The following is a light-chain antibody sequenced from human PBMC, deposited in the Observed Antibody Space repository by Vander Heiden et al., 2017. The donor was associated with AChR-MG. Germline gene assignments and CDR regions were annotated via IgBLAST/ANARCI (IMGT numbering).Light chain of an antibody. CDR1: QSLLHSNGYNY. V-gene: IGKV2-28*01. J-gene: IGKJ5*01. CDR2: LGS. Sequence: DIVMTQSPLSLPVTPGEPASISCRSSQSLLHSNGYNYLDWYLQKPGQSPQLLIYLGSNRASGVPDRFSGSGSGTDFTLKISRVEAEDVGVYYYMQTLHSVFGQGTRLEIK. CDR3: MQTLHSV.